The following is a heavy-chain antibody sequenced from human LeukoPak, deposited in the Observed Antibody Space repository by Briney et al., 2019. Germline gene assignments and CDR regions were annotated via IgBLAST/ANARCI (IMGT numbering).Heavy chain of an antibody. CDR2: ISSSSSYI. CDR3: ARAPGYSSSWYDWFDP. D-gene: IGHD6-13*01. CDR1: GFTFSSYS. Sequence: GGSLRLSCAASGFTFSSYSMNWVRQAPGKGLEWVSSISSSSSYIYYADSVKGRFTISRDNAKNSLYLLMNSLRAEDTAVYYCARAPGYSSSWYDWFDPWGQGTLVTVSS. J-gene: IGHJ5*02. V-gene: IGHV3-21*01.